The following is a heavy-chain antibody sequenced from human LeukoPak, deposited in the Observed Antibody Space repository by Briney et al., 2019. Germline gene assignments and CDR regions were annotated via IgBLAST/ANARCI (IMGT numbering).Heavy chain of an antibody. V-gene: IGHV5-51*01. CDR2: IYPGDSDT. J-gene: IGHJ4*02. D-gene: IGHD5-18*01. Sequence: ESLKISCKGSGSSFTTYWIGWVRQMPGKGLEWMGIIYPGDSDTRYSPSFQGQVTISADKSISTAYLQWSSLKASDTAMYYCARRATLMVNPYFDYWGQGALVTVSS. CDR3: ARRATLMVNPYFDY. CDR1: GSSFTTYW.